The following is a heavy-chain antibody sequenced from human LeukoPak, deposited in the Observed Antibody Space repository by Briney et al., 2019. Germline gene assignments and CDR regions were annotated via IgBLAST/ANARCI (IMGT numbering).Heavy chain of an antibody. CDR3: ARARRYYDFWSGYDAYYYGMDV. CDR2: IYYSGST. D-gene: IGHD3-3*01. V-gene: IGHV4-59*01. Sequence: SETLSLTCTVSGGSISSYYWSWIRQPPGKGLEWIGYIYYSGSTNYNPSLKSRVTISVDTSKNQFSLKLSSVTAADTAVYYCARARRYYDFWSGYDAYYYGMDVWGQGTTVTVSS. J-gene: IGHJ6*02. CDR1: GGSISSYY.